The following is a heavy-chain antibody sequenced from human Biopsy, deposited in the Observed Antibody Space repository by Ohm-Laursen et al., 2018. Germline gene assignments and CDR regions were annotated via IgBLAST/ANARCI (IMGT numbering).Heavy chain of an antibody. CDR1: GYTFTSYG. J-gene: IGHJ4*02. Sequence: ASVKVSCKASGYTFTSYGISWVRQAPGQGLEWMGWVNPNSGATNSAENFRDRVTLTRDTSISAVYIELRRLKSDDAAVYYCARDRMTDVFGGPTRTDVFDSWGQGTPVTVSS. D-gene: IGHD3-10*01. V-gene: IGHV1-2*02. CDR2: VNPNSGAT. CDR3: ARDRMTDVFGGPTRTDVFDS.